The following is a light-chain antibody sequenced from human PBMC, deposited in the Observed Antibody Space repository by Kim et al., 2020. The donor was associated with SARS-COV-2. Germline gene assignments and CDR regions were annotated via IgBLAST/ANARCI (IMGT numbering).Light chain of an antibody. CDR3: QQYGMTPPYT. V-gene: IGKV3-20*01. CDR2: DAA. J-gene: IGKJ2*01. Sequence: PGESATLSCRARHNVDISLAWYQQTPGQAPRLLIYDAAVRAAGIPDRFSGSGSGTDFTLTISRLEPEDFAVYYCQQYGMTPPYTFGRGTKLEI. CDR1: HNVDIS.